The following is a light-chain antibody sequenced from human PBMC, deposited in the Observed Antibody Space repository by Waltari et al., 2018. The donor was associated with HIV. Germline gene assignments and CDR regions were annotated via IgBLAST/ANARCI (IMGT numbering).Light chain of an antibody. CDR1: SGYSNYK. CDR2: VGTGGIVG. V-gene: IGLV9-49*01. Sequence: QPVLTQPPSASASLGAPVTPTCTLSSGYSNYKVDWYQQRPGQGPRFVIRVGTGGIVGSKGDGIPDRFSVLGSGLNRYLTIKNIQEEDESDYHCGADLGSGSNFVYVFGTGTKVTVL. CDR3: GADLGSGSNFVYV. J-gene: IGLJ1*01.